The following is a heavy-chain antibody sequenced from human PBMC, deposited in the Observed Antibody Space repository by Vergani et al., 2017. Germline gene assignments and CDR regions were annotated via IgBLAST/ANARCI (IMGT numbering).Heavy chain of an antibody. V-gene: IGHV4-38-2*01. CDR1: GNSISSGYY. J-gene: IGHJ6*03. CDR2: IYHSGRT. Sequence: QVQLQESGPGLVKPSETLSLTCAVSGNSISSGYYWGWIRQPPGKGLEWIGSIYHSGRTYYNPSLKSRVTISVDTSKNHFSLKLSSVTAADTAVYYCARGNKDTAMVKDYYYYMDVWGKXP. D-gene: IGHD5-18*01. CDR3: ARGNKDTAMVKDYYYYMDV.